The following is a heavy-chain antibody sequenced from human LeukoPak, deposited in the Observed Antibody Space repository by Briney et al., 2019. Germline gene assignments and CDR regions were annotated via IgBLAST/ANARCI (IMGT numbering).Heavy chain of an antibody. V-gene: IGHV3-53*01. J-gene: IGHJ4*02. CDR3: GRLKSDGYIIDY. Sequence: PGGSLRLSCAASGFTVSSTYMSWVRQAPGRGLEWVSVIYSGGNTYYADSVKGRFTISRDNSKNTLYLQMNSLRGEDTAMYYCGRLKSDGYIIDYWGQGTLVTVSS. CDR1: GFTVSSTY. CDR2: IYSGGNT. D-gene: IGHD3-16*01.